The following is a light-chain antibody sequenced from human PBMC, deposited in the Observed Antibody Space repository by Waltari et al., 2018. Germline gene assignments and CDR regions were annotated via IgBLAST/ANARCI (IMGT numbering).Light chain of an antibody. CDR1: QSISNW. V-gene: IGKV1-5*03. Sequence: DIQMTQSPSTLSASVGDRFTITCRASQSISNWLAWYQQKPVKAPKRLIYKASTLESGVPSRFSGSGSGTEFTLTISSLQPDDFATYYCQQYNSYSLLTFGGGTKVEIK. J-gene: IGKJ4*01. CDR3: QQYNSYSLLT. CDR2: KAS.